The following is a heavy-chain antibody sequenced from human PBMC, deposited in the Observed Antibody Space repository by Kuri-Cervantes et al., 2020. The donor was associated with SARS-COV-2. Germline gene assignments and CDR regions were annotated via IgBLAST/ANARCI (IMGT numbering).Heavy chain of an antibody. Sequence: SETLSLTCTVSGRSISSHYWSWIRQPPGKVLEWIGYIYYSGRTNYHPSLKSRVAISVDTSKNQFSLKLSSVTAADTAVYYCARDYYYHARSYAVSYYYMDVWGKGTTVTVSS. D-gene: IGHD3-10*01. CDR2: IYYSGRT. J-gene: IGHJ6*03. CDR3: ARDYYYHARSYAVSYYYMDV. CDR1: GRSISSHY. V-gene: IGHV4-59*11.